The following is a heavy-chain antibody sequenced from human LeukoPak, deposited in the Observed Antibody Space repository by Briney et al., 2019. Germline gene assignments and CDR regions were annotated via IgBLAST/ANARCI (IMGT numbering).Heavy chain of an antibody. CDR3: ARGDFGRYAFDF. V-gene: IGHV3-11*01. Sequence: GGSLRLSCAASGFTFSDYYMSWIRQAPGKGLEWVSYINTIGTTIYYADSLKGRFTISRDNAKNSLSLQMDSLRAEDTAVYYCARGDFGRYAFDFWGQGTMVTVSS. J-gene: IGHJ3*01. CDR2: INTIGTTI. CDR1: GFTFSDYY. D-gene: IGHD2/OR15-2a*01.